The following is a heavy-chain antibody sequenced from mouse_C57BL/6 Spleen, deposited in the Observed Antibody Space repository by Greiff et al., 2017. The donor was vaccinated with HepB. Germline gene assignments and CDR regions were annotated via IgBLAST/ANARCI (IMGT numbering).Heavy chain of an antibody. Sequence: EVKLVESGGGLVKPGGSLKLSCAASGFTFSDYGMHWVRQAPEKGLEWVAYISSGSSTIYYADTVKGRFTISRDNAKNTLFLQMTSLRSEDTAMYYGARGTYWYFDVWGTGTTVTVSS. CDR3: ARGTYWYFDV. CDR1: GFTFSDYG. J-gene: IGHJ1*03. V-gene: IGHV5-17*01. CDR2: ISSGSSTI.